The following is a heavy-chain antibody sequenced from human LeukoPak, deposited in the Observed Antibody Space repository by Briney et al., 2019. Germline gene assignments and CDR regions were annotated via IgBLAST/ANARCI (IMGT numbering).Heavy chain of an antibody. V-gene: IGHV3-30*02. J-gene: IGHJ4*02. CDR3: ATTPESDGPLWF. CDR1: GFTFSSYG. D-gene: IGHD5-18*01. CDR2: IRYDGSNK. Sequence: GGSLRFSCAAAGFTFSSYGMHWVRQAPGKGLEWVAFIRYDGSNKYYADSVKGRFTISRDNSKNTLYLQMNSLRAEDTAVYYCATTPESDGPLWFWGQGTLVTVSS.